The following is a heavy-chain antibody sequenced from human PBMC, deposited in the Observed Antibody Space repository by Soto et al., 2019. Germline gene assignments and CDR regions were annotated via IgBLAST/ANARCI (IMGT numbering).Heavy chain of an antibody. CDR1: GYTFTGYY. D-gene: IGHD1-26*01. CDR2: FDPEDGET. V-gene: IGHV1-24*01. CDR3: ATRVYSGSYVGDY. J-gene: IGHJ4*02. Sequence: ASVKVSCKASGYTFTGYYMHWVRQAPGKGLEWMGGFDPEDGETIYAQKFQGRVTMTEDTSTDTAYMELSSLRSEDTAVYYCATRVYSGSYVGDYWGQGTLVTVSS.